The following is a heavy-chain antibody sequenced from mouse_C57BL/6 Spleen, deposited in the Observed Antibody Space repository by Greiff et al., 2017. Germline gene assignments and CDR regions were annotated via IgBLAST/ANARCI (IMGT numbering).Heavy chain of an antibody. CDR2: IYPRDGST. CDR1: GYTFTDYT. D-gene: IGHD1-1*01. Sequence: QVQLQQPDAELVKPGASVKISCKVSGYTFTDYTIHWMKQRPEQGLEWIGYIYPRDGSTKYNEKFKGKATLTGDKSSSTAYMQLNSLTTEVTAVYFCAREGITAVIAAGYFDYWGQGTTLTVSS. J-gene: IGHJ2*01. V-gene: IGHV1-78*01. CDR3: AREGITAVIAAGYFDY.